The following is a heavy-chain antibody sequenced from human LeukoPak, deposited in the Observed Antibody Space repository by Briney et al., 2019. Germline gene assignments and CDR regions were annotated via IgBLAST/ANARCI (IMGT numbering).Heavy chain of an antibody. CDR2: IYTSGST. D-gene: IGHD3-10*01. J-gene: IGHJ4*02. Sequence: PSETLSLTCTVSGGSISSYYWSWIRQPPGKGLEWIGYIYTSGSTNYNPSLKSRVTISVDTSKNQFSLKLSSVTAADTAVYYCARGVWFGEFFDYWGQGTLVTVSS. V-gene: IGHV4-4*09. CDR3: ARGVWFGEFFDY. CDR1: GGSISSYY.